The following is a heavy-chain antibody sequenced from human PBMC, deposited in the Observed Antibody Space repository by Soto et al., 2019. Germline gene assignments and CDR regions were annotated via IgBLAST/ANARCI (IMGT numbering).Heavy chain of an antibody. CDR3: ARLRLGYCSGGSCQYGMDV. J-gene: IGHJ6*02. V-gene: IGHV3-21*01. D-gene: IGHD2-15*01. CDR2: ISSSSSYI. CDR1: GFTFSSYS. Sequence: GGSLRLSCAASGFTFSSYSMTWVRQAPGKGLEWVSSISSSSSYIYYADSVKGRFTISRDNAKNSLYLQMNSLRAEDTAVYYCARLRLGYCSGGSCQYGMDVWGQGTTVTVSS.